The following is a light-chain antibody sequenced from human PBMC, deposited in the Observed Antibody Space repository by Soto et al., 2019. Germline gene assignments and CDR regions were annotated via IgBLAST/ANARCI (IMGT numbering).Light chain of an antibody. CDR2: AAS. Sequence: ETVLTQSPSTVALSPGDRATLPCRASQSVSSNKLAWYQQKPGHAPSLLIYAASSRATGIPDRLSGSGSGTDFTLTINRLEPEDFAVYYCQDYGTSWTFGQGTKVDIK. V-gene: IGKV3-20*01. CDR1: QSVSSNK. J-gene: IGKJ1*01. CDR3: QDYGTSWT.